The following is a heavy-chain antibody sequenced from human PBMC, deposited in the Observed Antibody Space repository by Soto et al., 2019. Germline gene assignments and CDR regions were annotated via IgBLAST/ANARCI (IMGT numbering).Heavy chain of an antibody. D-gene: IGHD6-19*01. CDR1: GFTFDDYA. J-gene: IGHJ4*02. CDR3: AKDRTTYSSGWYPYYFDY. V-gene: IGHV3-9*01. Sequence: PGGSLRLSCAASGFTFDDYAMHWVRQAPGKGLEWVSGISWNSGSIGYADSVKGRFTISRGNAKNSLYLQMNSLRAEDTALYYCAKDRTTYSSGWYPYYFDYWGQGTLVTVSS. CDR2: ISWNSGSI.